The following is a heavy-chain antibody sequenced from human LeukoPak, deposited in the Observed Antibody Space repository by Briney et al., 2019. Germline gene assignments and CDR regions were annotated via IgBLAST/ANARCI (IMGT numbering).Heavy chain of an antibody. CDR2: INHSGST. CDR1: GGSFSGYY. D-gene: IGHD4-17*01. Sequence: SETLSLTCAVYGGSFSGYYWNWIRQSPGKGLEWIGEINHSGSTNYNPSLKSRVTISLDTSNNQFSLKLSSVTAADTAVYYCARRPTGIDYWGQGTLVTISS. J-gene: IGHJ4*02. CDR3: ARRPTGIDY. V-gene: IGHV4-34*01.